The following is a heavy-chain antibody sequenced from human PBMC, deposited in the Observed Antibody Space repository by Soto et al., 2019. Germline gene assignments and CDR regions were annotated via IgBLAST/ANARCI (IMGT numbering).Heavy chain of an antibody. J-gene: IGHJ4*02. CDR2: IYYSGST. D-gene: IGHD2-8*01. Sequence: SEPLSLTCTVSGGSISSSSDYWFWIRQPPGKGLEWIGSIYYSGSTYYNPSLKSRVTISVDTSKNQFSLKLSSVTAADTAVYYCARHGLDCTNGVCSEGFDYWGQGTLVTVSS. CDR3: ARHGLDCTNGVCSEGFDY. CDR1: GGSISSSSDY. V-gene: IGHV4-39*01.